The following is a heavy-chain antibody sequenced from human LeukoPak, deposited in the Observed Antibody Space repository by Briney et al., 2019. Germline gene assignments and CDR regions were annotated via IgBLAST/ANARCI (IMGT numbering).Heavy chain of an antibody. CDR3: AREVKQQLANWFDP. Sequence: SETLSLTCTVSGGSISSYYWSWIRQPPGKGLEWIGYIYTSGSTNYNPSLKSRVTISVDTSKNQFSLKLSPVTAADTAVYYCAREVKQQLANWFDPWGQGTLVTVSS. J-gene: IGHJ5*02. CDR1: GGSISSYY. CDR2: IYTSGST. V-gene: IGHV4-4*09. D-gene: IGHD6-13*01.